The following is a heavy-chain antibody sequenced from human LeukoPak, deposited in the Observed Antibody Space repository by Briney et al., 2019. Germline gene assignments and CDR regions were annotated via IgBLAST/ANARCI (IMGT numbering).Heavy chain of an antibody. CDR1: GFTFSSYA. Sequence: GSLRLSCAASGFTFSSYAMSWVRQAPGKGLEWVSPISGSGSSTYYADSVKGRFTISRDNSKNTLYLQMNSLRAEDTAVYYCAKGVAVASPYYFDYWGQGTLVTVSS. CDR2: ISGSGSST. CDR3: AKGVAVASPYYFDY. J-gene: IGHJ4*02. D-gene: IGHD6-19*01. V-gene: IGHV3-23*01.